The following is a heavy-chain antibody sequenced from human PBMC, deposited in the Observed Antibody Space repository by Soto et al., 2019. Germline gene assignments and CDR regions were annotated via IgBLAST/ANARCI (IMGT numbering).Heavy chain of an antibody. Sequence: SQTLSLTCAISGDSVSTNNGAWNWIRQSPSRGLEWLGRTYYRSKWYFQYAVSVKSRITINPDTSKNQLSLQLNSVTPEDTAVYYCVRDGCSSATCYGARTNAIDIWGQGTMVTVSS. CDR3: VRDGCSSATCYGARTNAIDI. CDR2: TYYRSKWYF. D-gene: IGHD2-2*01. CDR1: GDSVSTNNGA. J-gene: IGHJ3*02. V-gene: IGHV6-1*01.